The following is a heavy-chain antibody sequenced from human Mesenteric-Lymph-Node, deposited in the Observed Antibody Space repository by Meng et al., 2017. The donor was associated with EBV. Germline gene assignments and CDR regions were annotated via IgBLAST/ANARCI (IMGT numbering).Heavy chain of an antibody. J-gene: IGHJ5*02. V-gene: IGHV3-13*01. Sequence: VDVVEFWGGLVEPGGSLRLSCAASGFTFSSYDMHWVRQGTGKGLEWVSSISTAGDTYYADSVEGRFTISRENAKNSLYLHMNSLRVGDTAVYYCTRTRLGGVFDPWGQGTLVTVSS. CDR1: GFTFSSYD. D-gene: IGHD1-26*01. CDR3: TRTRLGGVFDP. CDR2: ISTAGDT.